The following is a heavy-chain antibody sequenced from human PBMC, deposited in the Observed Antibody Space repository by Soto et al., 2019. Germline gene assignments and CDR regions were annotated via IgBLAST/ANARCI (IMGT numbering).Heavy chain of an antibody. CDR1: GGSLSHYY. Sequence: QVQLQESGPGLVKPSETLSLTCTVSGGSLSHYYWNWIRQPPGKGLEWIGYTFYSGTTDYSPSLSGRVTISVDTSKNQFSLKLSSVTAADTAVYYCAREHSSSWYGMDVWGHGTTVTVSS. J-gene: IGHJ6*02. D-gene: IGHD6-13*01. V-gene: IGHV4-59*01. CDR3: AREHSSSWYGMDV. CDR2: TFYSGTT.